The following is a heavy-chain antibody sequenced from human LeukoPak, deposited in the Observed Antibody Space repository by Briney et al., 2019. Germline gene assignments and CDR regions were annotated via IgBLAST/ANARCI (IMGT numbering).Heavy chain of an antibody. V-gene: IGHV3-30*03. CDR3: ASGPTMKYYYYMDV. J-gene: IGHJ6*03. D-gene: IGHD3-22*01. CDR1: GFVFSNYW. CDR2: ISYDGSNK. Sequence: GGSLRLSCGASGFVFSNYWMSWVRQAPGKGLEWVAVISYDGSNKYYADSVKGRFTISRDNAKNSLYLQMNSLRAEDTAVYYCASGPTMKYYYYMDVWGKGTTVTVSS.